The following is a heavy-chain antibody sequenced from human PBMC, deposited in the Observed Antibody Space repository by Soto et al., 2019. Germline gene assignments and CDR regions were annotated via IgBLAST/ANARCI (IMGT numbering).Heavy chain of an antibody. J-gene: IGHJ3*02. V-gene: IGHV1-46*03. D-gene: IGHD6-13*01. CDR2: INPSGGST. CDR3: ARGPGEQLVRNAFDI. CDR1: GYTFTSYY. Sequence: ASVKVSCKASGYTFTSYYMHWVRQAPGQGLEWMGIINPSGGSTSYAQKFQGRVTMTSDTSTSTVYMELSSLRSEDTAVYYCARGPGEQLVRNAFDIWGQGTMVTVSS.